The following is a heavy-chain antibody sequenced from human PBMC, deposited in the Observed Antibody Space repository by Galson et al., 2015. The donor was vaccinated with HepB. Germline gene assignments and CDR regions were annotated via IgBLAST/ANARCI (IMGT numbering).Heavy chain of an antibody. Sequence: SVKVCCKASGYTFSSYSIAWVRQAPGQGLEWMGWISAYDSSTNYAQKFQGRVTMTTETSTTTAYLELRSLRSDDTAVYYCARGALVAVVNANLNNWFDPWGQGALVTVSS. CDR2: ISAYDSST. CDR3: ARGALVAVVNANLNNWFDP. J-gene: IGHJ5*02. V-gene: IGHV1-18*01. D-gene: IGHD2-8*02. CDR1: GYTFSSYS.